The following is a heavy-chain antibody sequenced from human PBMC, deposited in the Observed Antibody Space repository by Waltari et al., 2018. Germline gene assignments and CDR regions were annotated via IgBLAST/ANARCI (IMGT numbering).Heavy chain of an antibody. J-gene: IGHJ3*02. V-gene: IGHV1-46*01. CDR3: AAVLRFLEWLSDAFDI. D-gene: IGHD3-3*01. Sequence: QVQLVQSGAEVKKPGSSVKVSCKASGGTFSSYAISWVRQAPGQGLEWMGIINPRGGSTSYAQKFQGRVTMTRDTSTDTAYMELSSLRSEDTAVYYCAAVLRFLEWLSDAFDIWGQGTMVTVSS. CDR2: INPRGGST. CDR1: GGTFSSYA.